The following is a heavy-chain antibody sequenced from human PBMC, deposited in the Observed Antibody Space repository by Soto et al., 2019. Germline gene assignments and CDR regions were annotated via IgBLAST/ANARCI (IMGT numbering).Heavy chain of an antibody. CDR3: ASGRGLNFDWLPQYYFDY. Sequence: GSLRLSCAASGFTFSSYWMSWVRQAPGKGLEWVANIKQDGSEKYYVDSVKGRFTISRDNAKNSLYLQMNSLRAEDTAVYYCASGRGLNFDWLPQYYFDYWGQGTLVTVSS. V-gene: IGHV3-7*05. D-gene: IGHD3-9*01. CDR2: IKQDGSEK. J-gene: IGHJ4*02. CDR1: GFTFSSYW.